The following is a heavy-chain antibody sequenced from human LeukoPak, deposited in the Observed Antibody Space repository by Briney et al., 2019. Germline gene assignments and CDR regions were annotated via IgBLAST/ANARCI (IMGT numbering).Heavy chain of an antibody. V-gene: IGHV3-23*01. CDR3: AKDPAYYYGSGSYPPDY. D-gene: IGHD3-10*01. CDR2: ISGSGGST. Sequence: GGSLRLSCAASGFTFSIYAMSWVRQAPGKGLEWVSAISGSGGSTYYADSVKGRFTISRDNSKNTLYLQMNSLRAEDTAVYYCAKDPAYYYGSGSYPPDYWGQGTLVTVSS. CDR1: GFTFSIYA. J-gene: IGHJ4*02.